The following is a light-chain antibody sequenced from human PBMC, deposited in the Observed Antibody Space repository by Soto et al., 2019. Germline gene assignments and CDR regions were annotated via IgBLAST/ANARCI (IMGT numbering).Light chain of an antibody. CDR2: LNS. J-gene: IGLJ1*01. CDR1: RSNIGAGYD. V-gene: IGLV1-40*01. Sequence: QAVVTQPPSVSGAPGQRVTISCTGSRSNIGAGYDVHWYRQVPGTAPKVLIYLNSNRPSGVPDRFSGSTSGTSASLAITGLQAEDEADYYCQSYDSSLSGYVFGSGTKVTVL. CDR3: QSYDSSLSGYV.